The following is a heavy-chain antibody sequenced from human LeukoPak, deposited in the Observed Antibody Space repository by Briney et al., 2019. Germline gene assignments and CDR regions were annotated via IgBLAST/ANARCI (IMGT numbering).Heavy chain of an antibody. CDR1: GGSISSGGYY. D-gene: IGHD2-15*01. CDR3: ARDIGSGFDY. J-gene: IGHJ4*02. CDR2: IYHSGST. Sequence: SETLSLTCAVSGGSISSGGYYWSWIRQPPGKGLGWIGYIYHSGSTYYNPSLKSRVTISVDRSKNQFSLKLSSVTAADTAVYYRARDIGSGFDYWGQGTLVTVS. V-gene: IGHV4-30-2*01.